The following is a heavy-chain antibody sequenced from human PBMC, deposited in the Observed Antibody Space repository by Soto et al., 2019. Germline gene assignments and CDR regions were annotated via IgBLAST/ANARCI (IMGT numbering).Heavy chain of an antibody. J-gene: IGHJ6*02. CDR2: IIPIFGTA. D-gene: IGHD2-15*01. V-gene: IGHV1-69*13. CDR3: ARANCSGGSCYPPYNYYYGMDV. Sequence: SVKVSCKASGGTFSSYAISWVRQAPGQGLEWMGGIIPIFGTANYAQKFQGRVTITADESTSTAYMELSSLRSEDTAVYYCARANCSGGSCYPPYNYYYGMDVWGQGTTVTVSS. CDR1: GGTFSSYA.